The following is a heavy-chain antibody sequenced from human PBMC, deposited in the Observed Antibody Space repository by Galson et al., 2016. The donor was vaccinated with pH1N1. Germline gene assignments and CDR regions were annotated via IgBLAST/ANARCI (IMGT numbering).Heavy chain of an antibody. CDR2: ISPIFGSI. CDR3: ATAGPLVREILYYAYAVDV. J-gene: IGHJ6*02. CDR1: GGTFSNSA. D-gene: IGHD3-10*01. V-gene: IGHV1-69*06. Sequence: SVKVSCKASGGTFSNSAISWVRQAPGQGLEWMGGISPIFGSINYAQRFQGRVTVSADIFTQTAYMELSSLTYEDTARYYCATAGPLVREILYYAYAVDVWGQGTAVTVSS.